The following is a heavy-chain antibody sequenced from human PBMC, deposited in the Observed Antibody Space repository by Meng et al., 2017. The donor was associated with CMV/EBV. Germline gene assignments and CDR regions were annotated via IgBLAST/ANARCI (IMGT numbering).Heavy chain of an antibody. CDR2: IIPIFGTA. CDR3: ARSAWYSSSSGFLFDY. Sequence: SVKVSCKASGGTFSSYAISWVRQAPGQGLEWMGGIIPIFGTANYAQKFQGRVTITTDESTSTAYMELSSLRSGDTAVYYCARSAWYSSSSGFLFDYWGQGTLVTVSS. V-gene: IGHV1-69*05. D-gene: IGHD6-6*01. J-gene: IGHJ4*02. CDR1: GGTFSSYA.